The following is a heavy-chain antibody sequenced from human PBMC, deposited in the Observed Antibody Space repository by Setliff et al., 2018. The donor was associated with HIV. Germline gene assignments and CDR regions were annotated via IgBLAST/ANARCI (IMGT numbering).Heavy chain of an antibody. V-gene: IGHV4-31*11. CDR3: ARYDMPSSHSSGYYYDS. Sequence: SETLSLTCAVSGGSLSGYYWSWIRQHPGKGLEWIGYINYSGTTYYNPSLKSRVTISVDTSKNQFSLKLNSVTAADTAIYYCARYDMPSSHSSGYYYDSWGQGALVTVSS. D-gene: IGHD3-22*01. CDR2: INYSGTT. J-gene: IGHJ5*01. CDR1: GGSLSGYY.